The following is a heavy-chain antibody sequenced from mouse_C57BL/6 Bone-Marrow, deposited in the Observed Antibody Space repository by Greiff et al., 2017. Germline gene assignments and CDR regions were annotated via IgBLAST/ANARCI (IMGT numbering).Heavy chain of an antibody. D-gene: IGHD2-2*01. J-gene: IGHJ4*01. CDR2: IYPRSGNT. CDR1: GYTFTSYG. CDR3: ARSTMVTTHYYAMDY. V-gene: IGHV1-81*01. Sequence: QVQLKESGAELARPGASVKLSCKASGYTFTSYGISWVKQRPGQGLEWIGEIYPRSGNTYYNEKFKGKATLYVDKSSSTAYMELRSLTSEDSAVYFCARSTMVTTHYYAMDYWGQGTSVTVSS.